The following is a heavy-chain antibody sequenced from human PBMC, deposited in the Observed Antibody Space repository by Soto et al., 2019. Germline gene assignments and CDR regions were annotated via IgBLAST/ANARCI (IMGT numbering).Heavy chain of an antibody. CDR1: GGSISSGGYS. CDR3: ASGLVTTLHY. V-gene: IGHV4-30-2*01. Sequence: SETLSLTCAVSGGSISSGGYSWSWIRQPPGKGLEWIGYIYHSGSTYYNPSLKSRVTISVDRSKIQFSLKLSSVTAADTAVYYCASGLVTTLHYWGQGTLVTVSS. CDR2: IYHSGST. D-gene: IGHD4-17*01. J-gene: IGHJ4*02.